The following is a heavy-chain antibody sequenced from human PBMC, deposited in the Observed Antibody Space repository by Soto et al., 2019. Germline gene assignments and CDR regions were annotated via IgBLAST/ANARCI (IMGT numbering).Heavy chain of an antibody. D-gene: IGHD2-15*01. CDR2: ISGSGGST. CDR1: GFTFSSYA. V-gene: IGHV3-23*01. J-gene: IGHJ5*02. Sequence: GGSLRLSCAASGFTFSSYAMSWVRQAPGKGLEWVSAISGSGGSTYYADSVKGRFTISRDTSKNTLYLKMNCLRAEDTAVYYCAKDPLYCSGGSCYHRGWFDPWGQGTLVTVSS. CDR3: AKDPLYCSGGSCYHRGWFDP.